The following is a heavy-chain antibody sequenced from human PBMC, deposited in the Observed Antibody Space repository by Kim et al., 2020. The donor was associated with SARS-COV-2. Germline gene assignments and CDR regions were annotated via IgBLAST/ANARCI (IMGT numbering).Heavy chain of an antibody. Sequence: SETLSLTCTVSGDSISSSSSYWGWIRQSPGKGLEWIESISDSGRTFNNPSLKSRVTISVVRSKNQFSLKLSSVTAADTAVDYCAGHVPNRSVRFGYSGQG. CDR3: AGHVPNRSVRFGY. J-gene: IGHJ4*02. D-gene: IGHD3-10*02. CDR2: ISDSGRT. V-gene: IGHV4-39*01. CDR1: GDSISSSSSY.